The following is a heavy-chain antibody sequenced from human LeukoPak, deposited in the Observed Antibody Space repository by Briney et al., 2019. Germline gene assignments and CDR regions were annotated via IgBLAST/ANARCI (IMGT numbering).Heavy chain of an antibody. V-gene: IGHV3-13*01. J-gene: IGHJ4*02. CDR2: VGPAGDS. D-gene: IGHD2-2*01. Sequence: GSLRLSCVASGLSFKSYDLYWVRQPMGKRLQWVSGVGPAGDSYYRDSVQGRFIISREDAKNSFLLQMNSLRDEDTAVYYCAVSVVLPTAFDFWGQGTLVTVSS. CDR1: GLSFKSYD. CDR3: AVSVVLPTAFDF.